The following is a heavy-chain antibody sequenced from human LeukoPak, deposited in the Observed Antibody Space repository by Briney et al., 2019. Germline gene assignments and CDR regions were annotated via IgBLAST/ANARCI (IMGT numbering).Heavy chain of an antibody. D-gene: IGHD5-24*01. V-gene: IGHV3-30*02. CDR2: IHYDGSNN. CDR1: GFTFSSYA. CDR3: ARVGDGYKEGFYYYMDV. J-gene: IGHJ6*03. Sequence: GGSLRLSCAASGFTFSSYAMHWVRQAPGKGLEWVAFIHYDGSNNYYADSVKGRFTISRDNSKNSLYLQMNSLRAEDTAVYYCARVGDGYKEGFYYYMDVWGKGTTVTISS.